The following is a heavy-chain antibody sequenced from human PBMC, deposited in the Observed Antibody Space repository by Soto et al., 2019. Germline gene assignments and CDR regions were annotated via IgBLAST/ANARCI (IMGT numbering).Heavy chain of an antibody. J-gene: IGHJ4*02. Sequence: GGSLRLSCSASRFTFRTHAMSWVRQAPGKGLEWVAAISANGLNTYNAHSVQGRLTISRDNSKNTVYLQINSLRAEDTALSYCSRGITEFGTLIHDYWGQGTLVTVSS. D-gene: IGHD3-10*01. CDR1: RFTFRTHA. CDR2: ISANGLNT. V-gene: IGHV3-23*01. CDR3: SRGITEFGTLIHDY.